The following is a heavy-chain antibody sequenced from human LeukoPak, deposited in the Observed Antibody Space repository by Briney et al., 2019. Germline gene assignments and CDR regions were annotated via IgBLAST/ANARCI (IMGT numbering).Heavy chain of an antibody. D-gene: IGHD4-17*01. CDR2: VYYTGTT. J-gene: IGHJ5*02. V-gene: IGHV4-39*07. Sequence: SETLSLTCNVSGGSISSSSYYWGWIRQPPGKGLEWLGNVYYTGTTYYNPSLESRVTISVDTSNNQFSLRLSSVTAADTAIYYCAREPSVTTATTGSWGQGTLVIVSS. CDR1: GGSISSSSYY. CDR3: AREPSVTTATTGS.